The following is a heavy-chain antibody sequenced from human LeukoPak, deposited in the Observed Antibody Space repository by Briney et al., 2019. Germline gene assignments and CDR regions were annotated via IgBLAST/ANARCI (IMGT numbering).Heavy chain of an antibody. D-gene: IGHD6-13*01. J-gene: IGHJ5*02. V-gene: IGHV4-34*01. CDR3: ARKQGGQLVNTRRWFDP. CDR1: GGSFSGYY. Sequence: SETLSLTCAVYGGSFSGYYWSWIRQSPGKGLEWIGEINHSESTYYNPSLKSRVTISLDTSKSQFSLKLTSVTAADTAVYYCARKQGGQLVNTRRWFDPWGQGTLVTVSS. CDR2: INHSEST.